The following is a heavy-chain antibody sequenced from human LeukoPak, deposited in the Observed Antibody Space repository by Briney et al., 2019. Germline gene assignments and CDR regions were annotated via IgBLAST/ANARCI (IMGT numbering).Heavy chain of an antibody. CDR3: ARQNNWNYDY. J-gene: IGHJ4*02. D-gene: IGHD1-7*01. Sequence: SETLSLTCTVSGGSISGYYWSWIRQPPGKGLEWIGYIYYSGSTNYNPSLKSRVTISVDTSKNQFSLKLSSVTAADTAVYYCARQNNWNYDYWGQGTLVTVSS. CDR1: GGSISGYY. CDR2: IYYSGST. V-gene: IGHV4-59*08.